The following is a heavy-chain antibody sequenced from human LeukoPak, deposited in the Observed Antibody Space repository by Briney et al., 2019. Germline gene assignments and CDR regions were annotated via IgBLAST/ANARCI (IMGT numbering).Heavy chain of an antibody. Sequence: PSETLSLTCAVYGGSFSGYYWSWIRQPPGKGLEWIGEINHSGTTNYNPSFKSRVTMSADMSKNEFSLKMNSLTAADTAVYYCATIVVRGSQSWFDPWGQGTLVTVSS. J-gene: IGHJ5*02. CDR2: INHSGTT. D-gene: IGHD3-10*01. CDR3: ATIVVRGSQSWFDP. CDR1: GGSFSGYY. V-gene: IGHV4-34*01.